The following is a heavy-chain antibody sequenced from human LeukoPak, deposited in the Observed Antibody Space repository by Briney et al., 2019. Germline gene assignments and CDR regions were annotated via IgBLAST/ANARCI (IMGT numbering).Heavy chain of an antibody. Sequence: GASVKVSCKASGYTFTGYYMHWVRQAPGQGLEWMGWISPNSGGTNYAQKFQGRVTMTRDTSISTAYMELSRLRSDDTAVYYCASLYSSGWSYFDYWGQGTLVTVSS. J-gene: IGHJ4*02. V-gene: IGHV1-2*02. CDR2: ISPNSGGT. CDR3: ASLYSSGWSYFDY. D-gene: IGHD6-19*01. CDR1: GYTFTGYY.